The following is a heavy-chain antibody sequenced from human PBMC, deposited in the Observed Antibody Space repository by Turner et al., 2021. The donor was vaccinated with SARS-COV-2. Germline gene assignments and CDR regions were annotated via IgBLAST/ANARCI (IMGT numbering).Heavy chain of an antibody. CDR3: ASHILRVTTLATARPYWYFDL. CDR2: IYYERVRT. Sequence: QLQLQESGPGLVKPSETLSLTCTVSGGSIRSSSYYWGWIRQPPGKGLEWIGSIYYERVRTYYNPSRKSRVTISVDTSKNQFTLKLSSVTAADTAVYNCASHILRVTTLATARPYWYFDLWGRGTLVTVSS. J-gene: IGHJ2*01. V-gene: IGHV4-39*01. CDR1: GGSIRSSSYY. D-gene: IGHD4-4*01.